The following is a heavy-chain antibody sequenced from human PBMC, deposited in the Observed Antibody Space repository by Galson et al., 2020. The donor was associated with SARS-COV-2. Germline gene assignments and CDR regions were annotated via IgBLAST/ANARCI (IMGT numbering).Heavy chain of an antibody. J-gene: IGHJ4*02. CDR1: GFTLSDHY. V-gene: IGHV3-72*01. CDR2: SKNRRTSYTT. Sequence: TGGSLRLSCAASGFTLSDHYIDWVRQAPGKGLEWVARSKNRRTSYTTDYAASVNGRFTISRDDSKHSLYLQVSSLKTEDTAVYYCGRWSDGSGDYGGEGTRVTVGS. D-gene: IGHD2-15*01. CDR3: GRWSDGSGDY.